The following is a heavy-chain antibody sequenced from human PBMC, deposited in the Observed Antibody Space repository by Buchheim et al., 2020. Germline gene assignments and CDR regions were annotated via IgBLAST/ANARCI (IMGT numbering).Heavy chain of an antibody. Sequence: QVQLQQSGPGLLKPSQTLSLICAISGDSVSSTTAGWSWIRQSPSRGLEWLGRTYYRSRWFNAYAVSVQRRITINPDTSKHQFSLQLSSVSPEDTAVYDCARGGGSLNYWGQGTL. J-gene: IGHJ4*02. V-gene: IGHV6-1*01. CDR1: GDSVSSTTAG. CDR3: ARGGGSLNY. D-gene: IGHD2-15*01. CDR2: TYYRSRWFN.